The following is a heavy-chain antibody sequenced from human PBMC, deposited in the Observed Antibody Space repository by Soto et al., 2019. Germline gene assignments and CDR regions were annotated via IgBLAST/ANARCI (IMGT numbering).Heavy chain of an antibody. CDR1: GGSISSYY. CDR2: IYYSGRT. J-gene: IGHJ3*02. D-gene: IGHD4-17*01. V-gene: IGHV4-59*01. CDR3: ARRYGYAFDI. Sequence: QVQLQESGPGLVKPSEILSLTCTVSGGSISSYYWSWIRQPPGKGLEWIGYIYYSGRTNYNPSVKSRVTISVDTSKNQFSLKLSPVTAADTAVYYCARRYGYAFDIWGQETMVTGSS.